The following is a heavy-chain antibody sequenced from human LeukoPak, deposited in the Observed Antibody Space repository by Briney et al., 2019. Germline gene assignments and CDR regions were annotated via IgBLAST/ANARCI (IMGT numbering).Heavy chain of an antibody. D-gene: IGHD2-8*02. Sequence: PGGSLRLSCAASGFTYSNYWMSWVRQAPGKGLEWLANINQDGSEIYYVDSVKGRFTISRDNGKNSLYLQINSLRADDTAVYYCARELVVGPAEYFQNWGQGTLVTVSS. CDR2: INQDGSEI. CDR3: ARELVVGPAEYFQN. CDR1: GFTYSNYW. J-gene: IGHJ1*01. V-gene: IGHV3-7*01.